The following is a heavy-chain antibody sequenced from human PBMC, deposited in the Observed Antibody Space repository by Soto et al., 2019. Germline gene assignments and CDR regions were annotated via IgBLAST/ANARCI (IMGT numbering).Heavy chain of an antibody. CDR3: ARVSRSSSSKIKSVPVWFDP. CDR1: GGSISSYY. Sequence: SETLSLTCTVSGGSISSYYWSWIRQPPGKGLEWIGYIYYSGSTNYNPSLKSRVTISVDTSKNQFSLKLSSVTAADTAVYYCARVSRSSSSKIKSVPVWFDPWGQGTLVTVSS. V-gene: IGHV4-59*01. D-gene: IGHD6-6*01. J-gene: IGHJ5*02. CDR2: IYYSGST.